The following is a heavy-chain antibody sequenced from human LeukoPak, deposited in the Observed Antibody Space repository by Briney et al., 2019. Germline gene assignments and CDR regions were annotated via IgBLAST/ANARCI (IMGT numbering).Heavy chain of an antibody. CDR1: GFSFSGSW. Sequence: GGSLRLSCTASGFSFSGSWMSWVRQLPGKGLEWLADMNPDGSAIVYVDSVKGRFTVSRNNAKNSLYLQMDGLRAEDTAVYYCAREPLNGALDIWSQGTLVTVSS. J-gene: IGHJ3*02. CDR2: MNPDGSAI. V-gene: IGHV3-7*01. CDR3: AREPLNGALDI.